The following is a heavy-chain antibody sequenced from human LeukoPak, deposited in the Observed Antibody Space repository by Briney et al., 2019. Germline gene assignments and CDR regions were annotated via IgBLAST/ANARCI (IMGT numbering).Heavy chain of an antibody. CDR1: GGSISSYD. Sequence: PSETLSLTCTVSGGSISSYDWSWIRQPPGKGLEWIGYIYYSGSTNYNPSLKSRVNISVDTSKNQFSLKLSSVTAADTVVYFSARHGVVRFLEWLFEPYYFDYWGQGTLVTVSS. CDR3: ARHGVVRFLEWLFEPYYFDY. J-gene: IGHJ4*02. CDR2: IYYSGST. D-gene: IGHD3-3*01. V-gene: IGHV4-59*08.